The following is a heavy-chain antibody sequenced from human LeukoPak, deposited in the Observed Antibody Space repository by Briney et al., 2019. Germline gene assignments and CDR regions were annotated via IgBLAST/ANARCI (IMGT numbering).Heavy chain of an antibody. Sequence: GGSLRLSCAASGFIFTNYFMSWVRQAPGKGLEWVAVISYDGSSKYYADSVKGRFTISRDNSKNTLYLQMNSLRAEDTAVYYCASPFGAGGFDPWGQGTLVTVSS. V-gene: IGHV3-30-3*01. CDR1: GFIFTNYF. D-gene: IGHD3-3*01. CDR3: ASPFGAGGFDP. J-gene: IGHJ5*02. CDR2: ISYDGSSK.